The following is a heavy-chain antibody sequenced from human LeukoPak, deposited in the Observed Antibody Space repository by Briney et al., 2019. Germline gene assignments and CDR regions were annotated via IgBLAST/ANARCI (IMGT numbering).Heavy chain of an antibody. CDR3: ARGCSPGTCSPFDY. Sequence: PGGSLRLSCAASGFTFSTYSMNWVRQAPGKGPEWVSYISSSISTVYYAGSVRGRFTISRDNAKNSLYLQMNSLRDEDTAVYYCARGCSPGTCSPFDYWGQGTLVTVSS. V-gene: IGHV3-48*02. CDR1: GFTFSTYS. CDR2: ISSSISTV. D-gene: IGHD2-15*01. J-gene: IGHJ4*02.